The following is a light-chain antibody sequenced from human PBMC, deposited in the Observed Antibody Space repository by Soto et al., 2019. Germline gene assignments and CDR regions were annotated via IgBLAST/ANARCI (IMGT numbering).Light chain of an antibody. Sequence: QAVVTQKPSLTVSPGGTVTLTCASSSGAVTSDYFPNWFQLKPGQAPRALIYSTTNKHPWTPARFSGSLLGGEAALTLSGVQPEDEAEYFCLVFYGGDWVFGGGTKVTVL. CDR2: STT. V-gene: IGLV7-43*01. CDR3: LVFYGGDWV. J-gene: IGLJ3*02. CDR1: SGAVTSDYF.